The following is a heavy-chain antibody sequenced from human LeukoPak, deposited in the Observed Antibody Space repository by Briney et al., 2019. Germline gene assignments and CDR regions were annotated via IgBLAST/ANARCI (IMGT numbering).Heavy chain of an antibody. J-gene: IGHJ4*02. D-gene: IGHD2-2*01. CDR3: ARRQGCSSTSCPPDS. V-gene: IGHV5-51*01. Sequence: GESLKISCKGSGYSFPNYWIGWMRQKPGKGLEWMGIIYPDDSDTRYSPSFQGQVTISVDRSISTAYLQWSSLKASDTAMYYCARRQGCSSTSCPPDSWGQGTLVTVSS. CDR2: IYPDDSDT. CDR1: GYSFPNYW.